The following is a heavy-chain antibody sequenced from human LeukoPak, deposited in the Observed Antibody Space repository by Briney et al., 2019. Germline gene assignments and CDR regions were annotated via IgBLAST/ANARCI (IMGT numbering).Heavy chain of an antibody. CDR2: IIPNFGTA. V-gene: IGHV1-69*05. Sequence: SMKAAWKASARTFSSYSTSWVRQAPGQGLEWMGGIIPNFGTANYAQKFQGRVTITTDESTSTAYMELSSLRFEDTAVYYCAREVVVSTGFQHWGQGTLVTVSS. D-gene: IGHD2-15*01. CDR3: AREVVVSTGFQH. CDR1: ARTFSSYS. J-gene: IGHJ1*01.